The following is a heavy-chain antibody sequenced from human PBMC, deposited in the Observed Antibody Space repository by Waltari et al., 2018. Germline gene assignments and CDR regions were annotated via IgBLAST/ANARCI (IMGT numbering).Heavy chain of an antibody. CDR3: ATARDEQTAMVYFDH. CDR1: GFAVRSNH. Sequence: EVQLVESGGGFVHPGGALRLSCAASGFAVRSNHMAWVRQAPGKGLELVSIIYGAGSTHYEDSVMGRFTISRDISKNTLHLQMNRLTTEDTATYYCATARDEQTAMVYFDHWGEGSLVSVSS. J-gene: IGHJ4*02. D-gene: IGHD5-18*01. CDR2: IYGAGST. V-gene: IGHV3-66*02.